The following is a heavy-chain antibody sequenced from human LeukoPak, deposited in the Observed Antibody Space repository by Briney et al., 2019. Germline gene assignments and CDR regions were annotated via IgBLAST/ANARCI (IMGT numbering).Heavy chain of an antibody. CDR2: MNPNSGNT. CDR3: ARAYYGSGRNYYYYYMDV. V-gene: IGHV1-8*01. J-gene: IGHJ6*03. D-gene: IGHD3-10*01. Sequence: ASVKVSCKASGYTFTSYDINWVRQATGQGLEWMGWMNPNSGNTVYAQKFQGRVTMTRNTSISTAYMELSSLRSEDTAVYYCARAYYGSGRNYYYYYMDVWGKGTTVTVSS. CDR1: GYTFTSYD.